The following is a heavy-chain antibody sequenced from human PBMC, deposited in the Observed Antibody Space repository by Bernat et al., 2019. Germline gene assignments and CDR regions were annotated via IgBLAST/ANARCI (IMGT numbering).Heavy chain of an antibody. CDR2: ISNTSTYT. Sequence: QVQLVESGGGLVKPGGSLRLSCAASGFTFSDYYMTWIRQAPGKGLEWVSYISNTSTYTNYADSVKGRFTMSRDNAKNSLFLQMNSLRAEDTAVYYCAGFPSGRHYDFWSGYEGRYYYYYYMDVWGKGTTVTVSS. J-gene: IGHJ6*03. CDR1: GFTFSDYY. D-gene: IGHD3-3*01. V-gene: IGHV3-11*05. CDR3: AGFPSGRHYDFWSGYEGRYYYYYYMDV.